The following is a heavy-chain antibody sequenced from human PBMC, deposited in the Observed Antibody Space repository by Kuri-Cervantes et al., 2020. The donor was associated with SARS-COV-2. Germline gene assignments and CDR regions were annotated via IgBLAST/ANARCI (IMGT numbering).Heavy chain of an antibody. D-gene: IGHD3-22*01. CDR1: GGTFSSYA. CDR2: IIPIIGTP. CDR3: ALGYWGSGYPRLYYHMDV. J-gene: IGHJ6*03. V-gene: IGHV1-69*13. Sequence: SVKVSCKASGGTFSSYALSWVRQAPGQGHEWMGGIIPIIGTPNYAQKFQGRVTITADESTSTGYMELSSLRSEDTAVYYCALGYWGSGYPRLYYHMDVWGKGTTVTVSS.